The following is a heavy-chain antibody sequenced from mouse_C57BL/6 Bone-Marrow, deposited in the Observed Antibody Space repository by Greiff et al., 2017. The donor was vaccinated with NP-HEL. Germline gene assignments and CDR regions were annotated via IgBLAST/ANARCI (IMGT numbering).Heavy chain of an antibody. J-gene: IGHJ2*01. Sequence: QVQLQQSGAELVKPGASVKLSCKASGYTFTSYWMQWVKQRPGQGLEWIGEIDPSDSYTNYNQKFKGKATLTVDTSSSTAYMQLSSLTSEDSAVYYCALGTGASFDYWGQGTTLTVSS. V-gene: IGHV1-50*01. CDR3: ALGTGASFDY. CDR1: GYTFTSYW. D-gene: IGHD2-14*01. CDR2: IDPSDSYT.